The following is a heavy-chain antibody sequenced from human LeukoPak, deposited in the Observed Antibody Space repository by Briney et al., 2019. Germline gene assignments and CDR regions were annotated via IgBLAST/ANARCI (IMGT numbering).Heavy chain of an antibody. CDR2: INHSGST. CDR1: GGSFSGYY. CDR3: ARGRYYDILTGYPRGRYMDV. D-gene: IGHD3-9*01. Sequence: PSETLSLTCAVYGGSFSGYYWSWIRQPPGKGLEWIGEINHSGSTNYNPSPKSRVTISVDTSKNQFSLKLSSVTAADTAVYYCARGRYYDILTGYPRGRYMDVWGKGTTVTVSS. V-gene: IGHV4-34*01. J-gene: IGHJ6*03.